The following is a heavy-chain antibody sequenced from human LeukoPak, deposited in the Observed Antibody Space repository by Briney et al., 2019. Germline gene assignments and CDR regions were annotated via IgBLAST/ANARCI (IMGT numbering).Heavy chain of an antibody. J-gene: IGHJ5*02. V-gene: IGHV3-74*01. CDR1: GVTFSRYW. Sequence: PGGSLRLSCAASGVTFSRYWMHWVRQAPGKGLVWVSRINSDGYSTTYADFVKGRFTISRDNAKNTLYLQMKSLSADDTAVSYCTRDYGAWGQGTLVTV. CDR3: TRDYGA. CDR2: INSDGYST. D-gene: IGHD4/OR15-4a*01.